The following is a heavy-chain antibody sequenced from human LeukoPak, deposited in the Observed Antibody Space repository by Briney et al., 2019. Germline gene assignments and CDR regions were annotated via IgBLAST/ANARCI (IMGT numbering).Heavy chain of an antibody. CDR2: IYYSGST. Sequence: SETLSLTCTVSGGSISSSSYYWGWIRQPPGKGLEWIGSIYYSGSTYYNPSLKSRVTISVDTSKNQFSLKLSSVTAADTAMYYCARSTTVTQNPFDYWGQGTLVTVSS. V-gene: IGHV4-39*01. CDR1: GGSISSSSYY. D-gene: IGHD4-17*01. CDR3: ARSTTVTQNPFDY. J-gene: IGHJ4*02.